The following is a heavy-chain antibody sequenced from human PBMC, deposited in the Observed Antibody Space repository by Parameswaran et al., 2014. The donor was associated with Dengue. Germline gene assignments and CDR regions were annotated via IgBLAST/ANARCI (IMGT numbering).Heavy chain of an antibody. CDR2: ISGSGGST. V-gene: IGHV3-23*01. J-gene: IGHJ5*02. Sequence: VRQAPGKGLEWVSAISGSGGSTYYADSVKGRFTISRDNSKNTLYLQMNSLRAEDTAVYYCAKDSRITMIVDSWGQGTLVTVSS. D-gene: IGHD3-22*01. CDR3: AKDSRITMIVDS.